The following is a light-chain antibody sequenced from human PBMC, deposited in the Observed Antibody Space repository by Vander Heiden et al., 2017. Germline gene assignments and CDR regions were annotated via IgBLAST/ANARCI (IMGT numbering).Light chain of an antibody. V-gene: IGLV3-19*01. CDR1: SLTAYY. Sequence: SSELTQVPAVSVALGQTVRIACQGDSLTAYYVSWYQQKPGQAPALVLCGDTNRPSGIPDRFSGSSSGIIASLTITGAQAEDEADYYCASRDRSGKRLLFGGGTKLTVL. J-gene: IGLJ2*01. CDR3: ASRDRSGKRLL. CDR2: GDT.